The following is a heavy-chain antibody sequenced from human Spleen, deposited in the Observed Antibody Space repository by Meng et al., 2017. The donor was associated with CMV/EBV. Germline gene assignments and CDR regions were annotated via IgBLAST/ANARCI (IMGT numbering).Heavy chain of an antibody. V-gene: IGHV4-39*07. CDR1: GGSISGSSYY. CDR2: TYYTGTT. J-gene: IGHJ6*02. CDR3: ARDVPRHFGYVYFGMDV. D-gene: IGHD5-12*01. Sequence: GSLRLSCTVSGGSISGSSYYWGWIRQPPGKGLEWIGSTYYTGTTYNSPSLQSRVTISVDTSKNQFSLKLSSVTAADTAVYYCARDVPRHFGYVYFGMDVWGQGTTVTVSS.